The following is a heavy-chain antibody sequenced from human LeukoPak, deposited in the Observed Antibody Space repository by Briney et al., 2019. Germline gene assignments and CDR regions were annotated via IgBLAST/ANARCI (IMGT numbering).Heavy chain of an antibody. CDR1: GFTFSGST. D-gene: IGHD6-6*01. J-gene: IGHJ4*02. Sequence: GGSLRLSCVASGFTFSGSTIHWVRQAPGKGLEWVGRISSKTSNYVTAFAASVKGRFTISRDDSKNTAYLQMNSLKTEDTAVYYCTRLGEYSSPSGDYWGQGTLVTVSS. CDR2: ISSKTSNYVT. V-gene: IGHV3-73*01. CDR3: TRLGEYSSPSGDY.